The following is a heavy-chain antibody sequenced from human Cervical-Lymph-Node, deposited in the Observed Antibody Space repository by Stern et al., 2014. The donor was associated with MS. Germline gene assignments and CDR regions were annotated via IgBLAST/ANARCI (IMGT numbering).Heavy chain of an antibody. CDR3: ARDKMHAFDY. CDR2: ISADSGNT. V-gene: IGHV1-18*01. Sequence: VQLVESGTEVKKPGASGLVSCKASGYTFTTYGITWVRQAPGPGLDWMGWISADSGNTKYAQKFQDRVTMTRDTTTGTAYMEVRSLRSEDTAVYYCARDKMHAFDYWGQGTQVTVPS. J-gene: IGHJ4*02. CDR1: GYTFTTYG. D-gene: IGHD2-8*01.